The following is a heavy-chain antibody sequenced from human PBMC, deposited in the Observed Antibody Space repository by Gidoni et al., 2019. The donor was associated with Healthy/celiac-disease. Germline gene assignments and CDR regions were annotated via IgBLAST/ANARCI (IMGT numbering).Heavy chain of an antibody. Sequence: EVQLVQSGAEVTKPGESLKISCKGSGYSFTSYWIGWVRQMPGKGLEWMGIIYPGDSDTRYSPSFQGQVTISADKSISTAYLQWSSLKASDTAMYYCARRRDGYNAYYYYGMDVWGQGTTVTVSS. CDR2: IYPGDSDT. J-gene: IGHJ6*02. V-gene: IGHV5-51*01. CDR3: ARRRDGYNAYYYYGMDV. D-gene: IGHD5-12*01. CDR1: GYSFTSYW.